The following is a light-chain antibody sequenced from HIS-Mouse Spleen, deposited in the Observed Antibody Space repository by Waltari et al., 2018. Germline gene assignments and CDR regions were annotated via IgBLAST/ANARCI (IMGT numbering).Light chain of an antibody. CDR3: QQLNSYPPT. Sequence: DIQLTQSPSFLSASVGDRVTITCRASQGISSYLAWYQQKPGKAPKLLIYAASTLQSGFPSRFSGSGSGTEFTLTISSLQPEDCATYYCQQLNSYPPTFGQGNKVEIK. V-gene: IGKV1-9*01. CDR2: AAS. CDR1: QGISSY. J-gene: IGKJ1*01.